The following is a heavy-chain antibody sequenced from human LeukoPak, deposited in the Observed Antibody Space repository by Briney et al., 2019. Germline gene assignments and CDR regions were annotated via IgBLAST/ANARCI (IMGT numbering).Heavy chain of an antibody. CDR1: GFTFSSYS. CDR3: AKVIPPGMVAKAGPFDY. D-gene: IGHD5-12*01. V-gene: IGHV3-30*02. Sequence: GGSLRLSCAASGFTFSSYSMNWVRQAPGKGLEWVAFIRYDGSNKYYADSVKGRFTISRDNSKNTLYLQMNSLRAEDTAVYYCAKVIPPGMVAKAGPFDYWGQGTLVTVSS. CDR2: IRYDGSNK. J-gene: IGHJ4*02.